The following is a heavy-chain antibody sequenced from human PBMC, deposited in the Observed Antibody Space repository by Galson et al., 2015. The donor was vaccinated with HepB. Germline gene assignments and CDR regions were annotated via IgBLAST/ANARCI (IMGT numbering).Heavy chain of an antibody. Sequence: SETLSLTCTVSGGSIISSSYYWGWIRQPPGKGLELIGRIYYSGSTYYNPSLKSRVTISVDTSKNQFSLKLSSVTATDTAVYYCARPHDSSLYYPSAFDYWGQGTLVTVSS. V-gene: IGHV4-39*01. CDR1: GGSIISSSYY. CDR3: ARPHDSSLYYPSAFDY. CDR2: IYYSGST. D-gene: IGHD3-22*01. J-gene: IGHJ4*02.